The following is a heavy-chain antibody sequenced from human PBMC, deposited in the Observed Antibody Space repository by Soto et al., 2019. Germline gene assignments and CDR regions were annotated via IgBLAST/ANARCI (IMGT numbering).Heavy chain of an antibody. D-gene: IGHD6-19*01. CDR2: ISSSGSTI. CDR1: GFTFSDYY. V-gene: IGHV3-11*01. Sequence: LRLSCAASGFTFSDYYMSWIRQAPGKGLEWVSYISSSGSTIYYADSVKGRFTISRDNAKNSLYLQMNSLRAEDTAVYYCARDLLAVAGRFDPWGQGTLVTVSS. CDR3: ARDLLAVAGRFDP. J-gene: IGHJ5*02.